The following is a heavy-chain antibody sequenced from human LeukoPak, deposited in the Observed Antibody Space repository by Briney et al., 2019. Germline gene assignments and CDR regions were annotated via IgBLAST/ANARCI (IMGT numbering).Heavy chain of an antibody. D-gene: IGHD1-1*01. CDR1: GGSITSDYHY. Sequence: PSETLSLTCHVSGGSITSDYHYWSWIRQSAGKGLEWIGRVYITGSTSYNPSLRSRVTIPIDTSKNQFSLALFSATAADTAVYFCGREGTGDRPRGTGNYFEYWGQGALVTVSS. CDR3: GREGTGDRPRGTGNYFEY. CDR2: VYITGST. V-gene: IGHV4-61*02. J-gene: IGHJ4*02.